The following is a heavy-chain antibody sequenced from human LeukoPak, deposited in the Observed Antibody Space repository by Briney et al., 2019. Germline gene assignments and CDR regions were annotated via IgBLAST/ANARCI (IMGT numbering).Heavy chain of an antibody. D-gene: IGHD3-10*01. Sequence: PGGSLRLSCAASGFTFSSYAMHWVRQAPGKGLEWVAVIWYDGSNKYYADSVKGRFTISRDNSRSTLYLQMNSLRPEDTAIYYCAREGYYGSGSPPSLYFDYWGQGTLVTVSS. CDR2: IWYDGSNK. V-gene: IGHV3-33*08. CDR3: AREGYYGSGSPPSLYFDY. CDR1: GFTFSSYA. J-gene: IGHJ4*02.